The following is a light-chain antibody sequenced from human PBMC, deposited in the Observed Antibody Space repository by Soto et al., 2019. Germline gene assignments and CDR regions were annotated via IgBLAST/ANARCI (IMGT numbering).Light chain of an antibody. J-gene: IGKJ4*01. CDR2: ATS. CDR3: QQFGSHPLT. CDR1: QSVRNNY. V-gene: IGKV3-20*01. Sequence: EIVLTQSPGTLSLSPGERATLSCRASQSVRNNYLAWYQQQPGQAPRFLIFATSNRATGIPDRFSGGGSGTDFTLTISRLEPEDFAVYYCQQFGSHPLTFGGGTKVDIK.